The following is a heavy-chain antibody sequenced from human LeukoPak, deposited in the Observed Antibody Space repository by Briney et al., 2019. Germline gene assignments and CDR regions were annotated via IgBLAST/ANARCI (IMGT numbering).Heavy chain of an antibody. J-gene: IGHJ6*03. CDR3: ARVFVGYYYYYMDV. CDR2: INHSGST. D-gene: IGHD2-21*01. CDR1: GGSFSGYY. V-gene: IGHV4-34*01. Sequence: PSETLSLTCAVYGGSFSGYYWSWIRQPPGKGLEWIGEINHSGSTNYNPSLKSRVTISVDTSKNQFSLKLSSVTAADTAVYYCARVFVGYYYYYMDVWGKGTTVTISS.